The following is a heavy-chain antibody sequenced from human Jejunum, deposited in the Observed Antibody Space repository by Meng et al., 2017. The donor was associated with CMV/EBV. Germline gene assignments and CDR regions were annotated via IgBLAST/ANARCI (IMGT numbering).Heavy chain of an antibody. D-gene: IGHD6-6*01. CDR3: AKNRVSYTSSRALDY. CDR1: GFGFSSYG. Sequence: GFGFSSYGMHWVRQAPGKGLEWVAIIGYDGSGKDYADSVKGRFTISRDNSKTTLYLQMNSLRAEDTAVYYCAKNRVSYTSSRALDYWGQGTLVTVSS. J-gene: IGHJ4*02. CDR2: IGYDGSGK. V-gene: IGHV3-33*06.